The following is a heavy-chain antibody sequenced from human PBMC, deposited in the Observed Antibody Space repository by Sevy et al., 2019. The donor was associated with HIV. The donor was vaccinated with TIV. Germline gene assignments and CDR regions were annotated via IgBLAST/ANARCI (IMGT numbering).Heavy chain of an antibody. CDR1: GFTFITYD. CDR2: VGPAGDT. D-gene: IGHD5-12*01. CDR3: TRSGGYSDYGMDV. V-gene: IGHV3-13*01. J-gene: IGHJ6*02. Sequence: GGSLRLSCAASGFTFITYDMHWVRHVTGKGLEWVPGVGPAGDTFYPGSVKGRFTISRENAKNSLYLQMNNLRAGDTAVYYCTRSGGYSDYGMDVWGQGTTVTVSS.